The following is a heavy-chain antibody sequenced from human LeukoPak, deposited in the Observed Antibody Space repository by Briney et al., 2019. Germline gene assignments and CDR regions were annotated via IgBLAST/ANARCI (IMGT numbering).Heavy chain of an antibody. V-gene: IGHV3-21*01. J-gene: IGHJ4*02. CDR3: VKDGPLEYCSRARCYFFDQ. D-gene: IGHD2-2*01. CDR2: ISSRSTYI. Sequence: GGSLRLSCAASGFTFSSYTMNWVRQAPGKGLEWVSSISSRSTYIYYADSVKGRFTISRDNAKNSLYLQMNSLRAEDTAVYFCVKDGPLEYCSRARCYFFDQWGQGALVTVSS. CDR1: GFTFSSYT.